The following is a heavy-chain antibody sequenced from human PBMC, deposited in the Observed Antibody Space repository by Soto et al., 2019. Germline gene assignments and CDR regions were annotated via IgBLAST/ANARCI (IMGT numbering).Heavy chain of an antibody. CDR1: GYTFTSYA. Sequence: ASVKVSCKASGYTFTSYAMHWVRQAPGQRLEWMGWINAGNGNTKYSQKFQGRVTITRDTSASTAYMELSSLRSEDTAVYYCARLAAPGYYYYYMDFWGKGTTVTVSS. V-gene: IGHV1-3*01. CDR3: ARLAAPGYYYYYMDF. D-gene: IGHD2-15*01. CDR2: INAGNGNT. J-gene: IGHJ6*03.